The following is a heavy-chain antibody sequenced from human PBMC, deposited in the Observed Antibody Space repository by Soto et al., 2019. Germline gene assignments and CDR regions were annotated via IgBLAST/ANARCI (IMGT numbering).Heavy chain of an antibody. CDR2: MNPNSGNT. D-gene: IGHD5-18*01. CDR3: ARGVGRGYSYGYRPAPGNYYYGMDV. CDR1: GYIFTSYD. V-gene: IGHV1-8*01. Sequence: GASVKVSCKAPGYIFTSYDINWVRQATGQGLEWMGWMNPNSGNTGYAQKFQGRVTMTRNTSIRTAYMELSSLRSEDTAVYYCARGVGRGYSYGYRPAPGNYYYGMDVWGQGTTVTVSS. J-gene: IGHJ6*02.